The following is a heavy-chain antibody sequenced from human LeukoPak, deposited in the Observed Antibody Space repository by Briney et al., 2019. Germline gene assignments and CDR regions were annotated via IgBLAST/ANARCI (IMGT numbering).Heavy chain of an antibody. D-gene: IGHD3-22*01. V-gene: IGHV3-64*01. J-gene: IGHJ4*02. CDR2: ISSNGGST. Sequence: GGSLRLSCAASGFTFSSYAMHWVRPAPGKGLEYVSAISSNGGSTYYANSVKGRFTISRDNSKNTLYLQMGSLRAEDMAVYYCARGLNYYDSSGYPGYWGQGTLVTVSS. CDR3: ARGLNYYDSSGYPGY. CDR1: GFTFSSYA.